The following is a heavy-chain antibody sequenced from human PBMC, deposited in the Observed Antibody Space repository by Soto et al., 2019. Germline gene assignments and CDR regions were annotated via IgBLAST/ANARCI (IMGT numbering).Heavy chain of an antibody. J-gene: IGHJ5*02. D-gene: IGHD3-9*01. CDR3: VNIDWGS. CDR1: GFTLSDYA. V-gene: IGHV3-23*01. CDR2: ISSSGDRT. Sequence: EMHLLESGGGLVQSGGSLRLSCVASGFTLSDYAMSWARQAPGKGLEWVSGISSSGDRTYYADSVKGRFTISRDNSKNTLYLQMNNLRAEDMAVYYCVNIDWGSWGQGTLVSASS.